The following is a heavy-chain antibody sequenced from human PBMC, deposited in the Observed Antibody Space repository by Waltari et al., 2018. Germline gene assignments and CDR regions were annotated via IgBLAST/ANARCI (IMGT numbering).Heavy chain of an antibody. CDR2: IIPIFGTA. V-gene: IGHV1-69*01. D-gene: IGHD6-19*01. CDR1: GGIFSSYA. CDR3: AREEKQWLPLDY. Sequence: QVQLVQSGAEVKKPGSSVKVSCKASGGIFSSYALSRVRQAPGQGLEWMGGIIPIFGTANYAQKFQGRVTITADESTSTAYMELSSLRSEDTAVYYCAREEKQWLPLDYWGQGTLVTVSS. J-gene: IGHJ4*02.